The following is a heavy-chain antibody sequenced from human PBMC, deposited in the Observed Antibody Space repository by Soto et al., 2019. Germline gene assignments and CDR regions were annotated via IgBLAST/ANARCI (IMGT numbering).Heavy chain of an antibody. CDR2: ISSSSIYI. V-gene: IGHV3-21*01. CDR1: GFTFSSCS. CDR3: ARDIYDSSGYQKY. Sequence: GGSLRLSCAASGFTFSSCSMNWVRQAPGKGLEWVSSISSSSIYIYYADSVKGRFTISRDNAKNSLYLQMNSLRAEDTAVYYCARDIYDSSGYQKYWGQGTLVTVSS. J-gene: IGHJ4*02. D-gene: IGHD3-22*01.